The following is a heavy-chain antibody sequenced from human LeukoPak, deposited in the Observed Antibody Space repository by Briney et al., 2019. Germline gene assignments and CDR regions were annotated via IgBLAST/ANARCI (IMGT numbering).Heavy chain of an antibody. CDR1: GFTFSSYE. Sequence: GGSLMLSCAASGFTFSSYEMNWVRQAPGKGLEWVSYISSSGSTIYYADSVKGRFTISRDNANNSLYLQMNSLRAEDTAVYYCAREGSSSRPAWGQGTLVTVSS. D-gene: IGHD6-13*01. J-gene: IGHJ5*02. V-gene: IGHV3-48*03. CDR2: ISSSGSTI. CDR3: AREGSSSRPA.